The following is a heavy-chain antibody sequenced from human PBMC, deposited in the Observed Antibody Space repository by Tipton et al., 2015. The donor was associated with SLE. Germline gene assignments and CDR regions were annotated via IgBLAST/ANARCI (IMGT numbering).Heavy chain of an antibody. CDR2: INSSGGAT. CDR1: GYTFTSYY. V-gene: IGHV1-46*01. J-gene: IGHJ6*02. CDR3: ARASGKIYYYYGMDV. D-gene: IGHD3-10*01. Sequence: QLVQSGAEVKKPGASVKVSCKASGYTFTSYYLHWVRQAPGQGLEWMGIINSSGGATTYAQKFQGRVTMTGDTSTSTVYMELSSLRSEDTAVYYCARASGKIYYYYGMDVWGQGTTVTVSS.